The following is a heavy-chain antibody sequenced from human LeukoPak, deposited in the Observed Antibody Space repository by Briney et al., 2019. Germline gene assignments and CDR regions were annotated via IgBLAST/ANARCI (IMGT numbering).Heavy chain of an antibody. Sequence: PSETLSLTCTVSGGSVSSGSYYWNWIRQPPGKGLEWIGYIYHSGSTSYNPSLQSRVTISVDTSKNQFSLNLNSVTAADTAVYYCARGGAARLHFQNWGQGTLVTVSS. CDR2: IYHSGST. CDR3: ARGGAARLHFQN. V-gene: IGHV4-61*01. CDR1: GGSVSSGSYY. D-gene: IGHD6-6*01. J-gene: IGHJ1*01.